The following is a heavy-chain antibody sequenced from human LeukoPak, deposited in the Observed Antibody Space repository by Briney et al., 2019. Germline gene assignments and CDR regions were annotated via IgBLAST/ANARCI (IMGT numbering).Heavy chain of an antibody. Sequence: SVKVSCKASGGTFSSYAISWVRQAPGQGLEWMGRIIPILGIANYAQKFQGRVTITADTSTSTAYMELSSLRSEDTAVYYCARDKMPGTTIGVDYGMDVWGQGTTVTVSS. CDR2: IIPILGIA. CDR1: GGTFSSYA. J-gene: IGHJ6*02. V-gene: IGHV1-69*04. D-gene: IGHD1-7*01. CDR3: ARDKMPGTTIGVDYGMDV.